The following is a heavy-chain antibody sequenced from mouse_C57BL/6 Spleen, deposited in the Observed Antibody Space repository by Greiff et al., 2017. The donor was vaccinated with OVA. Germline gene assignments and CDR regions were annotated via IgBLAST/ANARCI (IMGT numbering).Heavy chain of an antibody. V-gene: IGHV1-15*01. Sequence: QVQLQQSGAELVRPGASVTLSCKASGYTFTDYEMHWVKQTPVHGLEWIGAIDPETGGTAYNQKFKGKAILTADKSTSTAYMELRSRTSEDSAIYYCTRWEDYENPYAMDYWGQGTSVTVSS. CDR2: IDPETGGT. CDR3: TRWEDYENPYAMDY. D-gene: IGHD2-4*01. J-gene: IGHJ4*01. CDR1: GYTFTDYE.